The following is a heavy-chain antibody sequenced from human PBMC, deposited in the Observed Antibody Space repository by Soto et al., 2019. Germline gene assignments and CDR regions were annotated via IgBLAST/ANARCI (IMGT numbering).Heavy chain of an antibody. Sequence: PGGSLRLSCAPSGFTFSSYAMSWVRQAPGKGLEWVSAISGSGGSTYYADSVKGRFTISRDNSKNPLYLQMNSLRAVDTAVYYCAIDAEIAVVRAPYCCGSWSQGTRSTVSS. D-gene: IGHD3-22*01. V-gene: IGHV3-23*01. CDR1: GFTFSSYA. CDR2: ISGSGGST. J-gene: IGHJ1*01. CDR3: AIDAEIAVVRAPYCCGS.